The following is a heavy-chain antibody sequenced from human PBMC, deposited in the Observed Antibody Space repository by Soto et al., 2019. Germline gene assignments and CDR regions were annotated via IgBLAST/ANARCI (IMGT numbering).Heavy chain of an antibody. CDR2: IYYSGST. D-gene: IGHD1-7*01. Sequence: QVQLQESGPGLVKPSQTLSLTCTVSGGSISSGDYYWSWIRQPPGKGLEWIGYIYYSGSTYYNPSLMSRVTISVDTSKNQFPLKLSSVNAADTAVYYWARVNWNSPNLFDPWGQGTLVNLSS. CDR1: GGSISSGDYY. CDR3: ARVNWNSPNLFDP. V-gene: IGHV4-30-4*01. J-gene: IGHJ5*02.